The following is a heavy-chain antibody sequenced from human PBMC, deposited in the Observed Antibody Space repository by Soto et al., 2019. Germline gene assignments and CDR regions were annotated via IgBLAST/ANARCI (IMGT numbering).Heavy chain of an antibody. D-gene: IGHD5-18*01. V-gene: IGHV4-31*03. J-gene: IGHJ4*02. CDR1: GGSINSGGYC. CDR2: ISYGGST. CDR3: SRGILV. Sequence: QVQLQESGPGLVKPSQTLSLTCTVSGGSINSGGYCWIWIRQHPGKGLDWIGPISYGGSTSYNPSLKRRVTISVDTSKNQFSLKLTSVTAADTAVYYCSRGILVGGQGALITVSS.